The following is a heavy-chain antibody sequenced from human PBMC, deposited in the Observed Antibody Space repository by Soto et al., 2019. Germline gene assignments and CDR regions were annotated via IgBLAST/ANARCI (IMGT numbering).Heavy chain of an antibody. CDR3: AKNRYSSSWYGNWFYP. CDR2: IYYSGST. Sequence: SETLSLTCTVSGGSISSGGYYWSWIRQHPGKGLEWIGYIYYSGSTYYNPSLKSRVTISVDTSKNQFSLKLSSVTAADTAVYYCAKNRYSSSWYGNWFYPWGQGTLVTVS. J-gene: IGHJ5*02. CDR1: GGSISSGGYY. V-gene: IGHV4-31*03. D-gene: IGHD6-13*01.